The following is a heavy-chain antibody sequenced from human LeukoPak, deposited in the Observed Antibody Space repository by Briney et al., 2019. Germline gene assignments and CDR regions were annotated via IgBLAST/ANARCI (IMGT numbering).Heavy chain of an antibody. CDR2: INAGNGNT. V-gene: IGHV1-3*01. CDR1: GYTFTSYA. D-gene: IGHD3-10*01. J-gene: IGHJ4*02. Sequence: GASVKVSCKASGYTFTSYAMHWVRQAPGQRLEWMGWINAGNGNTKYSQKFQGRVTITRDTSASTAYMELSSLRSEDTAVYYCARSDITMVRGVIKVRVKYFDYWGQGTLVTVSS. CDR3: ARSDITMVRGVIKVRVKYFDY.